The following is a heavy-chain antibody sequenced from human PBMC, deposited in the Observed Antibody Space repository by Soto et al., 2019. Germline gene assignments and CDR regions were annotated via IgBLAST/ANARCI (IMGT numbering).Heavy chain of an antibody. Sequence: ASVKVSCKASGFTFTSSAVQWVRQARGQRLEWIGWIVVGSGNTNYAQKFQERVTITRDMSTSTAYMELSSLRSEDTAVYYCAADGYCYDSSPLWGQGTMVTVSS. CDR2: IVVGSGNT. V-gene: IGHV1-58*01. D-gene: IGHD3-22*01. CDR3: AADGYCYDSSPL. CDR1: GFTFTSSA. J-gene: IGHJ3*01.